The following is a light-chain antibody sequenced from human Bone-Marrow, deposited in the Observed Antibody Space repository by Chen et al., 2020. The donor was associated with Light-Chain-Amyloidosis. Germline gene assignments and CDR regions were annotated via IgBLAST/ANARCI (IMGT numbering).Light chain of an antibody. CDR2: EVT. CDR3: CSYAGSSTFVVV. V-gene: IGLV2-23*02. CDR1: SSDVGSYNL. J-gene: IGLJ2*01. Sequence: QSALTQSASVSGSPGQSITISCTGTSSDVGSYNLVSWYQQHPGKAPKLIIYEVTKRPSGVSNRFSGSKSGNTASLTISGLQAEDEADYYCCSYAGSSTFVVVFGGGTKLTVL.